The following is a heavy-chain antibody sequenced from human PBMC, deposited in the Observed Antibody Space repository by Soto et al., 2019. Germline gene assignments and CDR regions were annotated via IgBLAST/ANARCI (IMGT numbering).Heavy chain of an antibody. CDR3: TTDLRWDTLGQFDY. J-gene: IGHJ4*02. CDR1: GLSFSNAW. D-gene: IGHD2-21*01. Sequence: EVQLVESGGGLVKPGGSLRLSCAASGLSFSNAWMSWVRQAPGKGLEWVARIKRGTDGGTTDYAAAVKGRFIVSRDDSKNTLYLQMNSLETEDTALYYCTTDLRWDTLGQFDYWGQGTLVTVSS. CDR2: IKRGTDGGTT. V-gene: IGHV3-15*01.